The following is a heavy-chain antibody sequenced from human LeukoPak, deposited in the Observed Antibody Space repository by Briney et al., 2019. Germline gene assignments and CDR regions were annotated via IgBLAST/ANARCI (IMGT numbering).Heavy chain of an antibody. CDR3: ASDRTSIAAAGTLSGFDY. D-gene: IGHD6-13*01. CDR1: GFTFSSYA. V-gene: IGHV3-30*04. J-gene: IGHJ4*02. CDR2: ISYDGSNK. Sequence: GGSLRLSCAASGFTFSSYAMHWVRQAPGKGLEWVAVISYDGSNKYYADSVKGRFTISRDNSKNTLYLQMNSLRAEDTAVYYCASDRTSIAAAGTLSGFDYWGQGTLVTVSS.